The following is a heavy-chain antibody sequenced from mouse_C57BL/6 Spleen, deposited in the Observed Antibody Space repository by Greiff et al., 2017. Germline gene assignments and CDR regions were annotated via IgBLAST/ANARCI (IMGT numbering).Heavy chain of an antibody. CDR1: GYTFTDYE. J-gene: IGHJ2*01. D-gene: IGHD1-1*01. V-gene: IGHV1-15*01. CDR3: TNYYGSSYFDY. CDR2: IDTETGGT. Sequence: VQLQQSGAELVRPGASVTLSCKASGYTFTDYEMHWVKQTPVHGLEWIGAIDTETGGTAYNQKFKGKAILTADKSSSTAYMELRSLTSEDSAVYYGTNYYGSSYFDYWGQGTTLTVSS.